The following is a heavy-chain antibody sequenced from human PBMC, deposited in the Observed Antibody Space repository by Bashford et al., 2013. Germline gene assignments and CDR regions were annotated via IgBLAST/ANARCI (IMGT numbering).Heavy chain of an antibody. V-gene: IGHV1-18*01. J-gene: IGHJ4*02. CDR1: VTPLPAYG. D-gene: IGHD6-13*01. CDR3: TRVPLGQQMMILGYFDY. CDR2: ISTHNGDT. Sequence: PSVKVVLQGVLVTPLPAYGISWVRQAPGQGLEWMGWISTHNGDTNYAQKFRGRVSMTTDTSTTTAYMDLRSLRSDDTAVYYCTRVPLGQQMMILGYFDYWGQGSLVTVSS.